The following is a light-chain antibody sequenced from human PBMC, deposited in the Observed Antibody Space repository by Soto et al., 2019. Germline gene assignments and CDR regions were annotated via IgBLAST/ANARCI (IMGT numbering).Light chain of an antibody. CDR1: SNDVGGYDY. CDR2: EVT. J-gene: IGLJ3*02. Sequence: QSALTQPPSASGAPGQSVTISCIGTSNDVGGYDYVSWYQQYPGKAPTLIIYEVTRRPSGVPDRFSGSKSGNTASLTVSGLQAEDEADYYCSSFADNNKLVFGGGTKLTV. CDR3: SSFADNNKLV. V-gene: IGLV2-8*01.